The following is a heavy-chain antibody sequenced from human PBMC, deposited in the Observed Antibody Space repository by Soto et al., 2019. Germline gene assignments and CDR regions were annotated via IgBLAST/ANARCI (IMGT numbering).Heavy chain of an antibody. J-gene: IGHJ4*01. V-gene: IGHV3-15*01. CDR2: IKSKTDGGTT. Sequence: GGSLRLSYAASGFAFSNAWMSWVRQAPGKGLEWVGRIKSKTDGGTTDYAAPVKGRFTISRDDSKNTLYLQMNSLKTEDTAVYYCTSRCSGGSCYPPLHWGHGTLVTVSS. D-gene: IGHD2-15*01. CDR1: GFAFSNAW. CDR3: TSRCSGGSCYPPLH.